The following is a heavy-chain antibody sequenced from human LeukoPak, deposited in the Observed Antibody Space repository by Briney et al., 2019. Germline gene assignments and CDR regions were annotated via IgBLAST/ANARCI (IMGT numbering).Heavy chain of an antibody. CDR3: ARGATVTTTYYGMDV. CDR1: GGTFSSYA. D-gene: IGHD4-17*01. Sequence: SVKVSCKASGGTFSSYAISWVRQAPGQGLEWMGRIIPILGIANYAQKFQGRVTITADKSTSTAYMELSSPRSEDTAVYYCARGATVTTTYYGMDVWGQGTTVTVSS. V-gene: IGHV1-69*04. CDR2: IIPILGIA. J-gene: IGHJ6*02.